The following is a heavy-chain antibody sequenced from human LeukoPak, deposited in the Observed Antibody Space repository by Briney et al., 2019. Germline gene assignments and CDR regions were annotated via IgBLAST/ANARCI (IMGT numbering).Heavy chain of an antibody. CDR1: GFTFSRSS. D-gene: IGHD3-22*01. CDR3: AREYYYDENAGNY. Sequence: GGSLRLSCAAPGFTFSRSSMGWVRQAPGKGLEWVSSITASSTYIYYADSVKGRFTISRDNVEKSVYLQMNSLRAEDTAVYYCAREYYYDENAGNYWGQGTLVTVSS. J-gene: IGHJ4*02. V-gene: IGHV3-21*01. CDR2: ITASSTYI.